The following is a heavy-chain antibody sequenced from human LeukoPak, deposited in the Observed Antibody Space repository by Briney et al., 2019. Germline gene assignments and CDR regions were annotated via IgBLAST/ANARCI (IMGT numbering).Heavy chain of an antibody. CDR1: GGTFSSYA. Sequence: GSSVKVSCKASGGTFSSYAISWVRQAPGQGLEWMGRIIPILGIANYAQKFQGRVTITADKSTSTAYMELSSLRSEDTAVYYCADEIANYDSSGYQSSHDAFDIWGQGTMVTVSS. CDR2: IIPILGIA. D-gene: IGHD3-22*01. CDR3: ADEIANYDSSGYQSSHDAFDI. V-gene: IGHV1-69*04. J-gene: IGHJ3*02.